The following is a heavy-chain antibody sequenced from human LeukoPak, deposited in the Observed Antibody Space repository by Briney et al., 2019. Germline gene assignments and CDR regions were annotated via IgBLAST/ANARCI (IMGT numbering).Heavy chain of an antibody. J-gene: IGHJ4*02. CDR3: AKTTNWNYLYYFDY. V-gene: IGHV1-2*02. CDR1: GYTFAAFY. D-gene: IGHD1-7*01. Sequence: ASVKVSCKASGYTFAAFYIHWVRQAPGQGLEWMGWINPNSGGTKYAQKFQGRVTMTRDTSINTAYVELSGLRSDDTAVYYCAKTTNWNYLYYFDYWGQGTLVTVSS. CDR2: INPNSGGT.